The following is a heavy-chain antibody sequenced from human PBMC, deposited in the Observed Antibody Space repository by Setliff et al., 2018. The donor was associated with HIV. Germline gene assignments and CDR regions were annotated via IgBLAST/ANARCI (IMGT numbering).Heavy chain of an antibody. Sequence: GASVKVSCKASGYTFTSYGISWVRQAPGQGLEWMGWINAYNGNTNYAQKLQGRVTRTTDTSTSTAYMELRSLRSDDTAVYYCARDPHRGYSYGSFDYWGQGTLVTVSS. V-gene: IGHV1-18*01. CDR1: GYTFTSYG. D-gene: IGHD5-18*01. J-gene: IGHJ4*02. CDR2: INAYNGNT. CDR3: ARDPHRGYSYGSFDY.